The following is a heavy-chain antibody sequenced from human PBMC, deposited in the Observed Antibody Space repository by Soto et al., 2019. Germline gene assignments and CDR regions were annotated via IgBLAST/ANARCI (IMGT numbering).Heavy chain of an antibody. V-gene: IGHV4-28*01. CDR2: VHYSGAT. CDR3: ATHKWLAPFDY. CDR1: GYSISSSNW. D-gene: IGHD6-19*01. J-gene: IGHJ4*02. Sequence: SETLSLTCAVSGYSISSSNWWGWIRQPPGKGLEWIGYVHYSGATDYNPSLKSRVTISVDTSKNQFSLKLSSVTAADTAFYYCATHKWLAPFDYWGQGTLVTVSS.